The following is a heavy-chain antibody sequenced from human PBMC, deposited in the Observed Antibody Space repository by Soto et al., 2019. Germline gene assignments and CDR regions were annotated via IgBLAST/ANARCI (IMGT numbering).Heavy chain of an antibody. CDR1: GGSISSGDYY. Sequence: SETLSLTCTVSGGSISSGDYYWSWIRQPPGKGLEWIGYIYYSGSTYYNPSLKSRVTISVDTSKNQFSLKLSPVTAADTAVYYCARDWAFDYGMDVWGQGTTVTVSS. CDR3: ARDWAFDYGMDV. CDR2: IYYSGST. D-gene: IGHD3-16*01. V-gene: IGHV4-30-4*01. J-gene: IGHJ6*02.